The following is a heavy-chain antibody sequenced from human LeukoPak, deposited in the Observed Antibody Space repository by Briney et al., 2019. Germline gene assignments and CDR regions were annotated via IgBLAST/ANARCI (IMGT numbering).Heavy chain of an antibody. J-gene: IGHJ4*02. CDR1: GYTFTSYD. CDR3: ARGRGMAVAGTVISAWYYFDY. D-gene: IGHD6-19*01. CDR2: MNPNSGNT. Sequence: ASVKVSCKASGYTFTSYDINWVRQATGQGLEWMGWMNPNSGNTGYAQKFQGRVTMTRNTSISTAYMELSSLRSEDTAVYYCARGRGMAVAGTVISAWYYFDYWGQGTLVTVSS. V-gene: IGHV1-8*01.